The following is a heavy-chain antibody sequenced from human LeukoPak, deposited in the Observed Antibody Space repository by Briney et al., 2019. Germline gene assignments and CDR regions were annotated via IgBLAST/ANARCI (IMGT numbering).Heavy chain of an antibody. CDR1: GFTVSTNY. V-gene: IGHV3-23*01. J-gene: IGHJ4*02. CDR2: ISNNGGYT. D-gene: IGHD2-15*01. Sequence: PGGSLRLSCIASGFTVSTNYMGWVRQAPGKGLEWVSAISNNGGYTYYADSVQGRFTISRDNSKSTLCLQMNSLRAEDTAVYYCAKQLGYCSDGSCYFPYWGQGTLVTVSS. CDR3: AKQLGYCSDGSCYFPY.